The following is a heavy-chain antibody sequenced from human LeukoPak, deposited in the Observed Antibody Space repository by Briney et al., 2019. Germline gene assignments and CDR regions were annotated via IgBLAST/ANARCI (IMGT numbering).Heavy chain of an antibody. V-gene: IGHV3-53*01. CDR2: IYSGGST. J-gene: IGHJ4*02. CDR1: GLTVSSNY. D-gene: IGHD5-24*01. CDR3: ARAGRDGYNYADY. Sequence: GGSLRLPCAASGLTVSSNYMSWVCQAPGKGLEWVSVIYSGGSTYYADSVKGRFTISRDNSKNTLYLQMNSLRAEDTAVYYCARAGRDGYNYADYWGQGTLVTVSS.